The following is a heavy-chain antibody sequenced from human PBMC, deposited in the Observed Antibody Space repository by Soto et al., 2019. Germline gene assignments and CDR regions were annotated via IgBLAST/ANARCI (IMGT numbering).Heavy chain of an antibody. V-gene: IGHV3-48*01. CDR3: LNGDYY. J-gene: IGHJ4*02. CDR1: GFTFSNYD. D-gene: IGHD3-16*01. Sequence: GGSLRLSCAASGFTFSNYDMDWVRQAPGKGLEWVAYINTRSNTIYYADSVKGRFTISRDNAKNSLSLQMNSLRAEDTAVYYCLNGDYYVGPGTLVTVSS. CDR2: INTRSNTI.